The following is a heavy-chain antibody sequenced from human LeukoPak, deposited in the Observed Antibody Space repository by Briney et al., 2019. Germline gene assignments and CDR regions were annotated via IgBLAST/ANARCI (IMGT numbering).Heavy chain of an antibody. CDR3: ARVRGDYYMDG. CDR2: ITVDGGST. CDR1: GFTFSSYS. V-gene: IGHV3-74*01. D-gene: IGHD2-15*01. J-gene: IGHJ6*03. Sequence: GGSLRLSCAAYGFTFSSYSMSWVRQAPGKGLVWVSRITVDGGSTTYGGSVKGRFTISRENAKNTLYLQMNSLRAEDTAVYYCARVRGDYYMDGWGKGTTVTVSS.